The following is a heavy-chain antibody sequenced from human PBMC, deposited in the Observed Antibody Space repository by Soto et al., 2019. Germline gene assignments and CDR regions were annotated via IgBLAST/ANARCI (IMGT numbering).Heavy chain of an antibody. CDR3: ARDRDDYGSGNYYNRIDF. D-gene: IGHD3-10*01. CDR2: IIPIFGTP. CDR1: GGIFSTYA. V-gene: IGHV1-69*01. J-gene: IGHJ4*02. Sequence: QVQLVQSGAEVKKPGSSVKVSCKASGGIFSTYAINWLRQAPGQGLEWMGGIIPIFGTPNYAQKFQGRVTITADESTSTAYMELSRLRSDDTAGYYCARDRDDYGSGNYYNRIDFWGQGTRVTVSS.